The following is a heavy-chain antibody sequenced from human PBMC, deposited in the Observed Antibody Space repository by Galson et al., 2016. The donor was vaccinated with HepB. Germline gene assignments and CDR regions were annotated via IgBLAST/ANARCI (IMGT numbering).Heavy chain of an antibody. CDR3: ARDRDSGGYFDL. Sequence: SLRLSCAASGFTFSLYSMSWVRQAPGKGLEWVSSISSSSYIYYADSVKGRFTISRDNAKNSLYLQMNSLRAEDTAVYYCARDRDSGGYFDLWGRGTLVTVSS. D-gene: IGHD1-14*01. J-gene: IGHJ2*01. V-gene: IGHV3-21*01. CDR2: ISSSSYI. CDR1: GFTFSLYS.